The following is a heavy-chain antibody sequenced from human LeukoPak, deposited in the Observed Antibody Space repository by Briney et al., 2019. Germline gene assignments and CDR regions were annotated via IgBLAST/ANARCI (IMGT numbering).Heavy chain of an antibody. V-gene: IGHV4-39*07. J-gene: IGHJ4*02. D-gene: IGHD5-24*01. CDR2: IYYSGST. Sequence: SETLSLTCTVSGGSISSSSYYWGWIRQPPGKGLEWIGSIYYSGSTYYNPSLKSRVTISVDTSKNQFSLKLGSVTAADTAVYYCARLRRWLQFDDYWGQGTLVTVSS. CDR3: ARLRRWLQFDDY. CDR1: GGSISSSSYY.